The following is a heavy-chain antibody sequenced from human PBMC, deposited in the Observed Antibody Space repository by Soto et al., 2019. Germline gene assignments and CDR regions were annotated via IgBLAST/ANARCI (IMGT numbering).Heavy chain of an antibody. V-gene: IGHV4-4*07. CDR3: ARGLYCGDECYFAY. J-gene: IGHJ4*02. CDR2: IYKNGTT. D-gene: IGHD2-21*01. CDR1: GGSLSRTY. Sequence: SETMSLACSVFGGSLSRTYWSWIRQPAGKGLEWIGRIYKNGTTDYNPSLESRVTMSVDPSKNRISLKLSSATAADTAIYYCARGLYCGDECYFAYWGQGILVTVSS.